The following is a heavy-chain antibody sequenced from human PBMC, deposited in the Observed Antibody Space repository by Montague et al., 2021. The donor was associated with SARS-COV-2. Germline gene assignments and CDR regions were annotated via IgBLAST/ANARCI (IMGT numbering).Heavy chain of an antibody. CDR1: GFIFSSYE. D-gene: IGHD3-22*01. J-gene: IGHJ4*02. CDR2: ISNSGDTK. Sequence: SLRLSCAASGFIFSSYEMNWVRQAPGKGLEWVSYISNSGDTKYYADSVKGRFTISRDNAKNSLYLQMSSLRAEDTAVYYCARAGKDYYYDSSGFLYWGQGILVTVSS. CDR3: ARAGKDYYYDSSGFLY. V-gene: IGHV3-48*03.